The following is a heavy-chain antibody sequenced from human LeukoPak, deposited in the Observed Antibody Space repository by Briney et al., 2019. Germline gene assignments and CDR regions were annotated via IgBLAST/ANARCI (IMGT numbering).Heavy chain of an antibody. CDR3: VRHCPTLILKAADYFDP. J-gene: IGHJ5*02. CDR1: GGSLTTNNYY. V-gene: IGHV4-39*01. CDR2: IYYTGST. Sequence: SETLSLTCTVSGGSLTTNNYYWGWIRQPPGKGLEWIGTIYYTGSTYYNPSLKSRVTISVDTSESQLFLKMNSVTAADTAIYYCVRHCPTLILKAADYFDPWGQGTQVTVSS. D-gene: IGHD2-15*01.